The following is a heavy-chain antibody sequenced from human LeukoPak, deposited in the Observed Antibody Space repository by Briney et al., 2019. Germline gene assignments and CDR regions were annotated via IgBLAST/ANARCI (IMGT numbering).Heavy chain of an antibody. CDR3: AREGAPSYYFDY. J-gene: IGHJ4*02. CDR1: GFNFRAYW. CDR2: LNQDADRE. D-gene: IGHD3-10*01. Sequence: GGSLRLSCAASGFNFRAYWMSWARQAPGKGLEWVASLNQDADREYYVDSVKGRFTISRDNSKNTLYLQMNSLRAEDTAVYYCAREGAPSYYFDYWGQGTLVTVSS. V-gene: IGHV3-7*01.